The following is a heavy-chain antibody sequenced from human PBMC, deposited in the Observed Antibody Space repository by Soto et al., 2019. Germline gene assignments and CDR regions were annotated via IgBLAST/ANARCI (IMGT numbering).Heavy chain of an antibody. D-gene: IGHD6-19*01. CDR2: MNPDSGST. Sequence: QVQLVQSGAEVKKPGASVKVSCKPSGYPFTSYHVNWVRQAPGQGLEWMGWMNPDSGSTDYALKLQGRLTMTRNTSMSTAYLELRIMTSEDTAIYYRARGRFIRKGYDSGGYIAHCGKRTHVIDS. CDR3: ARGRFIRKGYDSGGYIAHCGKRTHVIDS. J-gene: IGHJ5*01. V-gene: IGHV1-8*01. CDR1: GYPFTSYH.